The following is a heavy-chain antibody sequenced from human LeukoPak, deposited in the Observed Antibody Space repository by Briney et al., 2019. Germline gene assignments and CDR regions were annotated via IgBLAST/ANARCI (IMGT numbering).Heavy chain of an antibody. CDR3: ATGSDYYDSGSYHQVEAFDI. Sequence: ASVKVSCKASGGYYMHWVRQAAGQGLEWMGWINPHSGGTNYAQKFQGRVTMTRDTSISTAYMELSSLRSDDTAVYYCATGSDYYDSGSYHQVEAFDIWGQGTMVTVSS. V-gene: IGHV1-2*02. CDR2: INPHSGGT. J-gene: IGHJ3*02. D-gene: IGHD3-22*01. CDR1: GGYY.